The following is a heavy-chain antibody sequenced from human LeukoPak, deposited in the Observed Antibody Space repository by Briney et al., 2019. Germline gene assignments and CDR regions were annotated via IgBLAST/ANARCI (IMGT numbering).Heavy chain of an antibody. V-gene: IGHV3-23*01. CDR1: GFTFSSYA. Sequence: GGSLRLSCAASGFTFSSYAMNWVRQAPGKGLEWVSAISGSGGSTYYADSVKGRFTISRDNSKNTLYLQMNSLRAEDTAVYYCAKRLLWFGEFDYWGQGTLVTVSS. D-gene: IGHD3-10*01. J-gene: IGHJ4*02. CDR3: AKRLLWFGEFDY. CDR2: ISGSGGST.